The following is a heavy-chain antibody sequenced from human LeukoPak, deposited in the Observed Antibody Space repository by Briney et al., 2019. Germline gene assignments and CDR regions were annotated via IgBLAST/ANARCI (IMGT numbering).Heavy chain of an antibody. CDR2: ISSSSSYI. CDR3: AREVVGGYFDY. J-gene: IGHJ4*02. D-gene: IGHD2-15*01. V-gene: IGHV3-21*01. Sequence: GGSLRLSCAASGFTFSSYSMNWVRQAPGKGLEWVSSISSSSSYIYYADSVKGRFTISRDNAKNSLYLQMNSLGAEDTAVYYCAREVVGGYFDYWGQGTLVTVSS. CDR1: GFTFSSYS.